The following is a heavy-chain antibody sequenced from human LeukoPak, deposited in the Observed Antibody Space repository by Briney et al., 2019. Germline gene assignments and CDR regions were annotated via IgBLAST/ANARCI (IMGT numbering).Heavy chain of an antibody. V-gene: IGHV3-23*01. CDR1: GFTFSTYG. J-gene: IGHJ4*02. Sequence: PGGSLRLSCAASGFTFSTYGMSWVRQAPGKGLEWVSGISDSGGGTYYADSVKGRFTISRDNSKNTLYLQMNSLRAEDTAVYYCAKLPGRAADYWGQGTLVTVSS. CDR2: ISDSGGGT. CDR3: AKLPGRAADY.